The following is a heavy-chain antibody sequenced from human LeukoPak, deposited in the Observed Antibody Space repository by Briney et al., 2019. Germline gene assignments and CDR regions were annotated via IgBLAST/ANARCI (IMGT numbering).Heavy chain of an antibody. CDR2: INHSGST. CDR3: ARGDYYDSSGYYQRRYYFDY. V-gene: IGHV4-34*01. J-gene: IGHJ4*02. D-gene: IGHD3-22*01. Sequence: SETLSLTCAVYGGSFSGYYWSWIRQPPGKGLEWIGEINHSGSTNYNPSLKSRVTISVDTSKNQFSLKLSSVTAADTAVYYCARGDYYDSSGYYQRRYYFDYWGQGTLVTVSS. CDR1: GGSFSGYY.